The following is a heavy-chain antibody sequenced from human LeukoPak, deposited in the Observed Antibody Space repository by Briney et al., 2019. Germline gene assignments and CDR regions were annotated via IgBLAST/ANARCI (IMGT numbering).Heavy chain of an antibody. J-gene: IGHJ4*02. V-gene: IGHV3-23*01. Sequence: GGSLRLSCAASGFTFSSYGMSWVRQAPGKGLEWVSTINNSGDSTYYADSVKGRFTISRDNSKNTLYLQMNSLRADDTAVYYCAKGWGDYWGQGTLVTVSS. CDR1: GFTFSSYG. D-gene: IGHD7-27*01. CDR3: AKGWGDY. CDR2: INNSGDST.